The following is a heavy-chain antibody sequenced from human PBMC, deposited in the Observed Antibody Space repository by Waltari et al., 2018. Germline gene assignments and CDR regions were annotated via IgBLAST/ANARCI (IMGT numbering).Heavy chain of an antibody. Sequence: QVQLQQWGAGLLKPSETLSLTCAVYGGSFSGYYWSWIRQPPGKGLEWIGEINHSGSTNYNPSLKSRVTISVDTSKNHFSLKLSSVTAADTAVYYCARHRGVVVAATGWFDPWGQGTLVTVSS. CDR1: GGSFSGYY. V-gene: IGHV4-34*01. D-gene: IGHD2-15*01. CDR3: ARHRGVVVAATGWFDP. J-gene: IGHJ5*02. CDR2: INHSGST.